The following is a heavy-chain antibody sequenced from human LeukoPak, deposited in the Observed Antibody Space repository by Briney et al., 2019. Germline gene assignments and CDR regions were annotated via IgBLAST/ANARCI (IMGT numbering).Heavy chain of an antibody. CDR3: AREAVAIDY. CDR2: INHSGST. Sequence: SETLSLTCAVYGGSFSGYYWSWIRQPPGKGLEWIGEINHSGSTNYNPSLKSRVTMSVDTSKNQFSLKLSSVTAADTAVYYCAREAVAIDYWGQGTLVTVSS. V-gene: IGHV4-34*01. J-gene: IGHJ4*02. CDR1: GGSFSGYY. D-gene: IGHD6-19*01.